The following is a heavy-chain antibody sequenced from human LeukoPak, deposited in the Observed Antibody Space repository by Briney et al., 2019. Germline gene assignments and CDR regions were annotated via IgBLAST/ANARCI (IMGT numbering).Heavy chain of an antibody. D-gene: IGHD6-13*01. Sequence: SQTLSLTCTVSGGSISSGSYCWSWIRQPAGKGLEWIGRIYTSGSTNYNPSLKSRVTISVDTSKNQFSLKLSSVTAADTAVYYCARQLGYSSSWYFDYWGQGTLVTVSS. CDR2: IYTSGST. J-gene: IGHJ4*02. V-gene: IGHV4-61*02. CDR3: ARQLGYSSSWYFDY. CDR1: GGSISSGSYC.